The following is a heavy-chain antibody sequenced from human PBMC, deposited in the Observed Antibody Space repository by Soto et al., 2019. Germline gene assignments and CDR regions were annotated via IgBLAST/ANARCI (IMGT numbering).Heavy chain of an antibody. CDR2: ISGSGGST. Sequence: GGSLRLSCAASGFTFSSYAMSWVRQAPGKGLEWVSAISGSGGSTYYADSVKGRFTISRDNSKNTLYLEMNSLGAEDTAVYYCAKVVGYYYGSGSYYYMDVWGKGTTVTVSS. D-gene: IGHD3-10*01. J-gene: IGHJ6*03. CDR3: AKVVGYYYGSGSYYYMDV. V-gene: IGHV3-23*01. CDR1: GFTFSSYA.